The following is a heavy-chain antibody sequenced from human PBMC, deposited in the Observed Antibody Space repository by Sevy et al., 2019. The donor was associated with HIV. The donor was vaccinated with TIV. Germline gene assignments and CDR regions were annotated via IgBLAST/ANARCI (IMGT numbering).Heavy chain of an antibody. J-gene: IGHJ4*02. CDR2: IYYNGHI. CDR3: AGVNGWCRGYS. Sequence: SETLSLTCTVSGGSITSLYWNWIRQPPGKGLEWIANIYYNGHINYNPSLKSRVTLSLDTSKNQFSLRLSSVTAADTAMYYCAGVNGWCRGYSWGQGTLVTVSS. V-gene: IGHV4-59*08. D-gene: IGHD2-21*01. CDR1: GGSITSLY.